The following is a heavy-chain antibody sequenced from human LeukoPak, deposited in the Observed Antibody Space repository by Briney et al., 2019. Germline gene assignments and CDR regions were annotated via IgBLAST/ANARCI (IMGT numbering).Heavy chain of an antibody. CDR2: IYYSGST. CDR3: ARCSNPNYYYYYGMDV. J-gene: IGHJ6*02. V-gene: IGHV4-59*01. CDR1: GGSISSYY. Sequence: SETLSLTCTVSGGSISSYYWSWIRQPPGKGLEWIGYIYYSGSTNYTPSLKSRVTISVDTSKNQFSLKLSSVTAADTAVYYCARCSNPNYYYYYGMDVWGQGTTVTVSS. D-gene: IGHD4-4*01.